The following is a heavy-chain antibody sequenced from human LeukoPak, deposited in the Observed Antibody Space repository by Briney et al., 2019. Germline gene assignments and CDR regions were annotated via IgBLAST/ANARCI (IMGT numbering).Heavy chain of an antibody. Sequence: PGGSLRLSCTASGFTFANYAMSWVRQARGKGLEWVSIISADATGTYYADSLGGRFAISRDNSKNTLYLQLNSLRAEDTAVYYCAKTPHRLSSEIDHWGQGTLVTVSS. CDR3: AKTPHRLSSEIDH. V-gene: IGHV3-23*01. J-gene: IGHJ4*02. CDR2: ISADATGT. D-gene: IGHD6-6*01. CDR1: GFTFANYA.